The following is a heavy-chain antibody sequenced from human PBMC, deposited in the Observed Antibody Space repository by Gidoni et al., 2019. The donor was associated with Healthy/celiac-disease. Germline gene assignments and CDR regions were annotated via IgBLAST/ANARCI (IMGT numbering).Heavy chain of an antibody. CDR3: ARVSTSITMVRGAYYYYYGMDV. CDR1: GGSISSSNW. V-gene: IGHV4-4*02. D-gene: IGHD3-10*01. J-gene: IGHJ6*02. CDR2: IYHSGST. Sequence: QVQLQESGPGLVKPSGTLSLTCAVSGGSISSSNWWSWVRQPPGKGLEWIGEIYHSGSTNYNPSLKRRVTISVDKSKNQFSLKLSSVTAADTAVYYCARVSTSITMVRGAYYYYYGMDVWGQGTTVTVSS.